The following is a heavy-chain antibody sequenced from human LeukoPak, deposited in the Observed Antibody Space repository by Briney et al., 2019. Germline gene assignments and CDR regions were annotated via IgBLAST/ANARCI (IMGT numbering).Heavy chain of an antibody. Sequence: ASVTVSCKASGYTFTDYRINWVPQAPGQRLEWLGWLNTNTGDPTYAQGFPKRFAFSLDPSLTTSYLHIYTLRAEDTAVYYCARDFRALGIDYWGQGTLVTVSS. CDR1: GYTFTDYR. D-gene: IGHD3-3*02. J-gene: IGHJ4*02. CDR2: LNTNTGDP. CDR3: ARDFRALGIDY. V-gene: IGHV7-4-1*01.